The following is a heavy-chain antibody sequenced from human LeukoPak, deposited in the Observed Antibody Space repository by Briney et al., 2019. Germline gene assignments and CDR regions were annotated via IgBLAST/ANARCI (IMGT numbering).Heavy chain of an antibody. V-gene: IGHV3-33*01. J-gene: IGHJ4*02. CDR3: ARDYSGATTLIASGY. CDR1: GFTFSSYG. D-gene: IGHD1-26*01. CDR2: IWYDGSNK. Sequence: GGSLRLSCAASGFTFSSYGMHWVRQAPGKGLEWVAVIWYDGSNKYYADSVKGRFTISRDNSKNTLYLQMNSLRAEDTAVYYCARDYSGATTLIASGYWGQGTLVTVSS.